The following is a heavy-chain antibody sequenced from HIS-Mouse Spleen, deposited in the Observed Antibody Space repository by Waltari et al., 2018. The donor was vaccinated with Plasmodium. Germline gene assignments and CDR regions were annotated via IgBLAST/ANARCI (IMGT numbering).Heavy chain of an antibody. CDR2: ISYDGSNK. CDR3: AREAGSGGLYYFDY. D-gene: IGHD3-10*01. J-gene: IGHJ4*02. V-gene: IGHV3-30-3*01. Sequence: QAPGKGLEWVAVISYDGSNKYYADSVKGRFTISRDNSKNTLYLQMNSLRAEDTAVYYCAREAGSGGLYYFDYWGQGTLVTVSS.